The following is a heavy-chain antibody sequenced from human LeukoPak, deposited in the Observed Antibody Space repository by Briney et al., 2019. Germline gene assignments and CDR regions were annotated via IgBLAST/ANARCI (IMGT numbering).Heavy chain of an antibody. Sequence: PSETLSLTCVVSGGSVSGYYWGWIRQPPGRGLEWIGYAYYSGSTNYNPSFKSRVTISVDTSKNQFSLKLSSVTAADTAVYYCAREAYYGGIDYWGQGTLVTVSS. V-gene: IGHV4-59*02. CDR1: GGSVSGYY. D-gene: IGHD4-23*01. CDR2: AYYSGST. J-gene: IGHJ4*02. CDR3: AREAYYGGIDY.